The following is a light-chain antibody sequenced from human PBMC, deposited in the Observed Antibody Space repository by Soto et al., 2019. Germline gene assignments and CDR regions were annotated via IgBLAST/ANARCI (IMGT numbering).Light chain of an antibody. CDR1: QRVSSN. CDR2: VAS. Sequence: EIVMTQSPATLSVSPGERATLSCRASQRVSSNLAWYQQKPGQTPKLLICVASTRATGIPARFSGSGSGTEFTLTISSLQSEDFAVYYCQQYNVWPLTFGGGTKVEFK. V-gene: IGKV3-15*01. CDR3: QQYNVWPLT. J-gene: IGKJ4*01.